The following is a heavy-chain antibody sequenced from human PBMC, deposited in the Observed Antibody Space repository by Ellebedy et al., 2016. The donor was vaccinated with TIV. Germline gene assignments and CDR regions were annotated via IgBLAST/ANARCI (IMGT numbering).Heavy chain of an antibody. D-gene: IGHD4-17*01. V-gene: IGHV4-31*03. CDR2: IYYSGRT. Sequence: MPSETLSLTCRVSGGSIDSGGYYWNWIRHHPGKGLEWIGYIYYSGRTDYNPSLKSRVSMSVDPSKTQFSLRLTSVTAADTAVYFCARDANDYGIDAFDIWGHGTMVTVSA. J-gene: IGHJ3*02. CDR1: GGSIDSGGYY. CDR3: ARDANDYGIDAFDI.